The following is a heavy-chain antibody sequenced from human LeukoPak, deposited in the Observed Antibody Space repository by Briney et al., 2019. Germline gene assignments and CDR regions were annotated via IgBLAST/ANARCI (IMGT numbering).Heavy chain of an antibody. Sequence: SETLSLTCAVYGGTFSAYYWSWIRQPPGKGLEWIGEINHSGSTTNYNPSLKSRVTISVDTSKNQFSLQLKSVTAADTAVYYCVSIQLRTSWFDPWGQGTLVTVSS. CDR3: VSIQLRTSWFDP. J-gene: IGHJ5*02. CDR1: GGTFSAYY. V-gene: IGHV4-34*01. D-gene: IGHD1-1*01. CDR2: INHSGSTT.